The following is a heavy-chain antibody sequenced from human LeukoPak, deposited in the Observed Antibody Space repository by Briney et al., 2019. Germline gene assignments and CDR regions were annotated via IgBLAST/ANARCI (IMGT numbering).Heavy chain of an antibody. CDR1: GFIFSNYA. CDR3: AREWGRIAVAGGPGY. D-gene: IGHD6-19*01. CDR2: IWYDGQNK. J-gene: IGHJ4*02. V-gene: IGHV3-33*01. Sequence: PGKSLSLSCETSGFIFSNYAMHWVRQAPGKGLEWVAIIWYDGQNKYYAESVKGRFTISRDNSKNTLNLQMNSLSDDDTAVYYCAREWGRIAVAGGPGYWGQGTLVTVSS.